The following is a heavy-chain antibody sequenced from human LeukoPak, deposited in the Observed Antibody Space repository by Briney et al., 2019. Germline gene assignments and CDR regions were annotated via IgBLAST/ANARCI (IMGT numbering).Heavy chain of an antibody. Sequence: SVKVSCKASGGTFSSYAISWVRQAPGQGLEWMGGIIPIFGTANYAQKFQGRVTITADESTSTAYMELSSLRSEDTAVYYCARGIFRDGYNSIDYWGQGTLVTVSS. V-gene: IGHV1-69*13. CDR2: IIPIFGTA. CDR1: GGTFSSYA. CDR3: ARGIFRDGYNSIDY. J-gene: IGHJ4*02. D-gene: IGHD5-24*01.